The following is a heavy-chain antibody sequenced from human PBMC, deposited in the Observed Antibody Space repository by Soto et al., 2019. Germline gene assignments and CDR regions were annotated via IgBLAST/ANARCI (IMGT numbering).Heavy chain of an antibody. Sequence: EVQLVESGGGLVQPGGSLRLSCAASGFTFSSYWMSWVRQAPGKGLEWVANIKQDGSEKYYVDSVKGRFTISRDNAKNSLYLQMNSLRAEDTAVYYCARDKTPYSGSTSCFDYWGQGTLVTVSS. J-gene: IGHJ4*02. D-gene: IGHD2-2*01. V-gene: IGHV3-7*03. CDR1: GFTFSSYW. CDR2: IKQDGSEK. CDR3: ARDKTPYSGSTSCFDY.